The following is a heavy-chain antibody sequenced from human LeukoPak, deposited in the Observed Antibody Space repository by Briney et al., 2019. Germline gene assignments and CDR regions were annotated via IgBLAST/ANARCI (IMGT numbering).Heavy chain of an antibody. V-gene: IGHV1-18*01. CDR2: ISAYNGNT. Sequence: AAVKVSCKASGYTFTSYGTSWVRQAPGQGLEWMGWISAYNGNTNYAQKLQGRVIVTTDTSTSTAYMELRSLRSDDTAVYYCARDSGALNDYGDYETSYNWFDPWGQGTLVTVSS. CDR1: GYTFTSYG. CDR3: ARDSGALNDYGDYETSYNWFDP. D-gene: IGHD4-17*01. J-gene: IGHJ5*02.